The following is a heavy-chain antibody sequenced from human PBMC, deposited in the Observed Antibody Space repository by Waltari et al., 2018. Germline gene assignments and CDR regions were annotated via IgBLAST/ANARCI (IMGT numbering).Heavy chain of an antibody. CDR1: GFTFSSYV. CDR3: ATGIVGATSDFDY. Sequence: QVPLVESGGGVVQPGGSRRLSCAASGFTFSSYVMQWLRQAPVKVLEGVAVILIDGSNTYYADSVNGRFTISRDNSKNTLYLQMNSLRAEDTAVYYCATGIVGATSDFDYWGQGTLVTVSS. D-gene: IGHD1-26*01. CDR2: ILIDGSNT. J-gene: IGHJ4*02. V-gene: IGHV3-33*01.